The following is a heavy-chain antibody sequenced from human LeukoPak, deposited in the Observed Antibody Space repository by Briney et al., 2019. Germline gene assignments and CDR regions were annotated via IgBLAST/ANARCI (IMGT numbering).Heavy chain of an antibody. CDR1: GYTFTSYG. J-gene: IGHJ4*02. CDR2: ISAYNGNT. D-gene: IGHD6-13*01. V-gene: IGHV1-18*01. CDR3: ARDLRSGIAAAGTNFDY. Sequence: ASVKVSCKASGYTFTSYGISWVRQAPGQGLEWMGWISAYNGNTNYAQKLQGRVTMTTDTSTSTAYMELRSLRSDDTAVYYCARDLRSGIAAAGTNFDYWGQGTLVTVSS.